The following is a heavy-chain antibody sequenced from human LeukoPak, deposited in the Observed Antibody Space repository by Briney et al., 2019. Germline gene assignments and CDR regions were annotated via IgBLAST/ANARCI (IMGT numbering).Heavy chain of an antibody. D-gene: IGHD3-22*01. J-gene: IGHJ3*02. CDR2: INPNSGGT. CDR3: ERAGIYYDSSGYLDAFDI. Sequence: ASVKVSCKASGYTFTGYYMHWVRQAPGQGLEWMGRINPNSGGTNYAQKFQGRVTMTRDTSISTAYMELSRLRSDDTAVYYCERAGIYYDSSGYLDAFDIWGQGTMVTVSS. V-gene: IGHV1-2*06. CDR1: GYTFTGYY.